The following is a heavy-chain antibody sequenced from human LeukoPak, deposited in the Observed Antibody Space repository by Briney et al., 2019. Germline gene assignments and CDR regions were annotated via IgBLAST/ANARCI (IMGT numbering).Heavy chain of an antibody. V-gene: IGHV3-33*01. J-gene: IGHJ5*02. D-gene: IGHD7-27*01. Sequence: GGSLRLSCAASGFTFSSYGMHWVRQAPGKGLEWVGVICCDGSNKYYAESVKGRFTISRDNSKNTLYLQRNSLRAEDTAVYYCARDQAWASLDPWGQGTLVTVSS. CDR3: ARDQAWASLDP. CDR1: GFTFSSYG. CDR2: ICCDGSNK.